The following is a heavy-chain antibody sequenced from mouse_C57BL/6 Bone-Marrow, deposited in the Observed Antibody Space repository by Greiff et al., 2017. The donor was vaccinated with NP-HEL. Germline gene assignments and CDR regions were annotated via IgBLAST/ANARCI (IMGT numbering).Heavy chain of an antibody. CDR3: ATSKGWLPYFDV. Sequence: VKLMESGPGLVAPSQSLSITCTVSGFSLTSYGVSWVRQPPGKGLEGLGVIWGDGSTNYHSALISRLGISKDNSKSQVFLKLNSLQTDDTATYYCATSKGWLPYFDVWGTGTTVTVSS. CDR1: GFSLTSYG. J-gene: IGHJ1*03. CDR2: IWGDGST. D-gene: IGHD2-3*01. V-gene: IGHV2-3*01.